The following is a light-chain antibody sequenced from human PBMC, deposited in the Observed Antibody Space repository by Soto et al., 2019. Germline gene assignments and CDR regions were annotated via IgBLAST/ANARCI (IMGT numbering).Light chain of an antibody. CDR2: DAS. Sequence: LTQSPATLSLSPGERATFSCTASQGISTYIAWYQQKPGHPPRLLMFDASRRATGIPPRFSGGGFGTQFTLTINNLEPEDFAVYYCQQRGQSFGPGTRLEMK. J-gene: IGKJ5*01. V-gene: IGKV3D-11*01. CDR1: QGISTY. CDR3: QQRGQS.